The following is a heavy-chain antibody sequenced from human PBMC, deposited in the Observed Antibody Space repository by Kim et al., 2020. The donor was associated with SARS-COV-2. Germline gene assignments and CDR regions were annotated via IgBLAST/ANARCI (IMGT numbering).Heavy chain of an antibody. D-gene: IGHD6-6*01. Sequence: SETLSLTCTVSGGSISNYYWSWIRQPPGKGLEWIGYIYYSGSTNYNPSLKSRVTISVDTSKNQFSLSLNSVTAADTAVYYRARDYSYSSSSVWYFDLWGR. V-gene: IGHV4-59*13. CDR2: IYYSGST. CDR1: GGSISNYY. J-gene: IGHJ2*01. CDR3: ARDYSYSSSSVWYFDL.